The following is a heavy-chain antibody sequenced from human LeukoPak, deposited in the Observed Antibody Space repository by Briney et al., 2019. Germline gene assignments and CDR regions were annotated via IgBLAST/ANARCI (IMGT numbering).Heavy chain of an antibody. V-gene: IGHV1-2*02. CDR1: GYTFTGYY. CDR2: INPNSGGT. Sequence: AASVKVSCKASGYTFTGYYMHWVRQAPGQGLEWMGWINPNSGGTNYAQKFQGRVTMTRDTSISTAYMELSRLRSDDTAVYYCARGSFTGITMIVVVTTADYWGQGTLVTVSS. J-gene: IGHJ4*02. D-gene: IGHD3-22*01. CDR3: ARGSFTGITMIVVVTTADY.